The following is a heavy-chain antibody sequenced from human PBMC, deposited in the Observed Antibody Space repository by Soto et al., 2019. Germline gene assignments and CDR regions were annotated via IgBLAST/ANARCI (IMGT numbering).Heavy chain of an antibody. CDR2: IAGGNT. CDR3: AKDKERGGYDSDFDC. V-gene: IGHV3-23*01. Sequence: EVQLLESGGGLIQPGGSLRLSCEASGFTLGTYGMGWVGQGQGKGLEWVSTIAGGNTYYVPSVRGGFTISRDNYKNTLYLQVSSLRDEDTALYYCAKDKERGGYDSDFDCWGQGTLVTLSS. CDR1: GFTLGTYG. J-gene: IGHJ4*02. D-gene: IGHD3-3*01.